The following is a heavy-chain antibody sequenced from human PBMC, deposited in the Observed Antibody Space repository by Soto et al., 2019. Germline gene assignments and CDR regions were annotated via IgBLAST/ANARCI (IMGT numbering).Heavy chain of an antibody. CDR2: IYYSGST. J-gene: IGHJ6*02. D-gene: IGHD4-17*01. Sequence: TSETLSLTCTVSGVSISSGFYYWSWIRQHPGKGLEWIGYIYYSGSTYYNPSLKSRVTISVDTSKNQFSLKLRSVTAADTAVYYCARDRTLLHNGHDYGDYYYYGMDVWGQGTTVTVSS. CDR3: ARDRTLLHNGHDYGDYYYYGMDV. V-gene: IGHV4-31*03. CDR1: GVSISSGFYY.